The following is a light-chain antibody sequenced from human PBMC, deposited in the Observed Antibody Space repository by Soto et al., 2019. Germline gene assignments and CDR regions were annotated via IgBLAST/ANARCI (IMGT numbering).Light chain of an antibody. CDR3: QQRSNVHPQT. Sequence: IVLKHTPATLSISHPEIATLSFRASQSVSSYLAWYQQKPGQAPRLLIYDASNRATGIQVRFSGSGSGTDFTLTISSLEPEDFAVYYYQQRSNVHPQTFGQRTLLEIK. CDR1: QSVSSY. CDR2: DAS. V-gene: IGKV3-11*01. J-gene: IGKJ5*01.